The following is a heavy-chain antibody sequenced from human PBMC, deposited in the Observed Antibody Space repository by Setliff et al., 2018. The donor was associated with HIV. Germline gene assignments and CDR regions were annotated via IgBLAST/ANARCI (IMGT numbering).Heavy chain of an antibody. D-gene: IGHD3-22*01. CDR2: IWHSGNT. J-gene: IGHJ4*02. CDR3: AREVDYYDSSRYLLLYYFDS. Sequence: SETLSLTCSVSGYSISSGYFWGWIRQPPGKGLEWIGSIWHSGNTYYNPSLKSRVTISVDRSQNHFSLKLSSVTAADTAVYYCAREVDYYDSSRYLLLYYFDSWGQGTLVTVSS. V-gene: IGHV4-38-2*02. CDR1: GYSISSGYF.